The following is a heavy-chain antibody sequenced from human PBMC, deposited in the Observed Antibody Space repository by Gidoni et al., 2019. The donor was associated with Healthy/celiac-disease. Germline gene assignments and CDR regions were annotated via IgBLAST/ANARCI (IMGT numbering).Heavy chain of an antibody. V-gene: IGHV1-69*08. CDR2: IIPILGIA. CDR1: GGTFSSYT. D-gene: IGHD5-12*01. CDR3: ARETLYFGGYDFPYYFDY. Sequence: QVQLVQSGAEVKKPGSSVKVSCKASGGTFSSYTISWVRQAPGQGLEWMGRIIPILGIANYAQKFQGRVTITADKSTSTAYMELSSLRSEDTAVYYFARETLYFGGYDFPYYFDYWGQGTLVTVSS. J-gene: IGHJ4*02.